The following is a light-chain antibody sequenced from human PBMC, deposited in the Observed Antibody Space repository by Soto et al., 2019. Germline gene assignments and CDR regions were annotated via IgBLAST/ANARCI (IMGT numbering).Light chain of an antibody. Sequence: EIVLTQSPATLSLSPGERATLSCRAGQSLNIYLAWYQQKPGQAPRLLIYVASIRAAGIPARVSGSGSGTDFTLTISSLEPEDFAVYYCQQRYSWPLTFGGGTKVEIK. CDR3: QQRYSWPLT. CDR1: QSLNIY. CDR2: VAS. V-gene: IGKV3-11*01. J-gene: IGKJ4*01.